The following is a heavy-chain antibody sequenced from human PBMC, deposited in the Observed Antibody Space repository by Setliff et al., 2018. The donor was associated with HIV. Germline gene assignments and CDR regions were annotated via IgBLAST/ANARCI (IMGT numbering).Heavy chain of an antibody. CDR2: INHSGST. V-gene: IGHV4-34*01. J-gene: IGHJ6*03. CDR1: GGSFSGYH. CDR3: ARGATLLPGYSDRWEYFYMDV. D-gene: IGHD5-12*01. Sequence: SETLSLTCAVYGGSFSGYHWSWIRQPPGKGLEWIGEINHSGSTHYNPPLKSRATISVDTSKNQFSLRLNSVTAADTAVYYCARGATLLPGYSDRWEYFYMDVWGKGTTVTVSS.